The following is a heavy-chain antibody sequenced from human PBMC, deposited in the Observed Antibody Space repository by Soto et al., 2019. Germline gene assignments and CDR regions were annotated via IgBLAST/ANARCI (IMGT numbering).Heavy chain of an antibody. D-gene: IGHD2-8*01. CDR3: ARDVLYPIYYYYGMDV. CDR1: GGSISSGGYY. CDR2: IYYSGST. J-gene: IGHJ6*02. V-gene: IGHV4-31*03. Sequence: SETLYLTCTVSGGSISSGGYYWSWIRQHPGKGLEWIGYIYYSGSTYYNPSLKSRVTISVDTSKNQFSLKLSSVTAADTAVYYCARDVLYPIYYYYGMDVWGQGTTVTVSS.